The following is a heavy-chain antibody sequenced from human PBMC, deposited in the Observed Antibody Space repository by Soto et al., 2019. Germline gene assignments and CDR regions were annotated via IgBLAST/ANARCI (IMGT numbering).Heavy chain of an antibody. CDR2: INPNNGGT. CDR1: GYTFTGHY. V-gene: IGHV1-2*02. Sequence: QVQLVQSGAEVKKPGPSMKVSCKPSGYTFTGHYMHWLRQAPGQELEWMGWINPNNGGTIYAQKFQGRVTMTRDTSISTAYMEMSRLRSDDTAVYYCARDSYFDTLTGYSRNSFDIWGQGTMVTVSP. J-gene: IGHJ3*02. CDR3: ARDSYFDTLTGYSRNSFDI. D-gene: IGHD3-9*01.